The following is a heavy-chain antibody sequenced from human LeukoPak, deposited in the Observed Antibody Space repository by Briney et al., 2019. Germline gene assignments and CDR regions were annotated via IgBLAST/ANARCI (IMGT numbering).Heavy chain of an antibody. CDR2: INHNGNVN. D-gene: IGHD3-16*01. V-gene: IGHV3-7*03. CDR1: GFTFSSYW. J-gene: IGHJ6*02. CDR3: ARGGGLDV. Sequence: GGSLRLSCAASGFTFSSYWMNWARQATGKGLEWVASINHNGNVNYYVDSVKGRFTISRDNAKNSLYLQMSNLRAEDTAVYFCARGGGLDVWGQGATVTVSS.